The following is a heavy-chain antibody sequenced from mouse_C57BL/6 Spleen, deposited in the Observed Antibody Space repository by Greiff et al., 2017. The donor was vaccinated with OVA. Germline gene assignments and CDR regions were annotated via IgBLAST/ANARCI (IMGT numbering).Heavy chain of an antibody. D-gene: IGHD1-1*01. CDR2: IRLKSDNYAT. CDR3: TPLVATLYYYAMDY. J-gene: IGHJ4*01. Sequence: EVQGVESGGGLVQPGGSMKLSCVASGFTFSNYWMNWVRQSPEKGLEWVAQIRLKSDNYATHYAESGKGRFTISRDDSKSSVYLQMNNLRAEDTGIYYCTPLVATLYYYAMDYWGQGTSVTVSS. CDR1: GFTFSNYW. V-gene: IGHV6-3*01.